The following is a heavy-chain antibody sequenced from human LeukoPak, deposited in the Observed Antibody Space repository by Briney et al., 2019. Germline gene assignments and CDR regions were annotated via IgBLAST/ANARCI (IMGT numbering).Heavy chain of an antibody. Sequence: SQTLSLTCTVSGGSISSGSYYWSWIRQPAGKGLEWIGRIYTSGSTNYNPSLKSRVTISVDTSKNQFSLKLSSVTAADSAVYYCARDRGWFDPWGQGTLVTVSS. CDR2: IYTSGST. J-gene: IGHJ5*02. CDR3: ARDRGWFDP. CDR1: GGSISSGSYY. V-gene: IGHV4-61*02.